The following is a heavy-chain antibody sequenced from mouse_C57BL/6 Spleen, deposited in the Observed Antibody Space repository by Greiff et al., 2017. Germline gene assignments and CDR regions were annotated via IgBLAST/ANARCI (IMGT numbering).Heavy chain of an antibody. J-gene: IGHJ2*01. D-gene: IGHD1-3*01. CDR1: GYAFSSSW. CDR2: LYPGDGDT. Sequence: QVQLQQSGPELVKPGASVKISCKASGYAFSSSWMNWVKQRPGKGLEWIGRLYPGDGDTNYNGKFKGKATLTADKSSSTAYMQLSSLTSEDSAVYFCARSKVGAPYYFDYWGQGTTLTVSS. V-gene: IGHV1-82*01. CDR3: ARSKVGAPYYFDY.